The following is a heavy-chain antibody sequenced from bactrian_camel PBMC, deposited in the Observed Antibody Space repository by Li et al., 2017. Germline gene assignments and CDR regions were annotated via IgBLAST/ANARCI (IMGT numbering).Heavy chain of an antibody. CDR1: GFTFRDFA. J-gene: IGHJ4*01. CDR2: ISNSGRYT. V-gene: IGHV3S42*01. Sequence: VQLVESGGGLVQPGGSLRLSCAASGFTFRDFAMSWVRQAPGKELEWVSTISNSGRYTSYADSVKGRFTISSDNPKKTLYLQLTSLSTEDTAMYYCAKRGPQSSSAVTDRGQGTQVTVS. D-gene: IGHD6*01.